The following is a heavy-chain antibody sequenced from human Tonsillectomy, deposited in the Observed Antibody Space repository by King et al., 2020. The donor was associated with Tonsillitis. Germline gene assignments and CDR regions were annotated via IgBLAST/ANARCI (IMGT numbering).Heavy chain of an antibody. CDR1: GFIFSNYW. V-gene: IGHV3-7*04. CDR3: ARRVGAYDALDI. CDR2: INQGGSEK. D-gene: IGHD2-21*01. J-gene: IGHJ3*02. Sequence: DVQLVESGGGLVQPGGSLRLSCAASGFIFSNYWMNWVRQAPGKGLEWVANINQGGSEKNYVDSVKGRFTISRDNAKNSLYLQINSLRAEDTAVYYCARRVGAYDALDIWGQGIMVTVFS.